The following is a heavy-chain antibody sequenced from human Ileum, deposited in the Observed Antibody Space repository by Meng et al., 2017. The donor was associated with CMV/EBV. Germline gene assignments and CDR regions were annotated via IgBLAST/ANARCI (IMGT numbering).Heavy chain of an antibody. Sequence: LVRHATGGNSPVPYVKLSCTASGHTFTGYYMHWVRQAPGQGLEWMGWINPNSGGTNYTQKFQGRVTMTRDTSINTAYMELSRLTSDDTAVYFCSRTWMQVWSPDFDYWGQGTLVTVSS. V-gene: IGHV1-2*02. CDR1: GHTFTGYY. CDR2: INPNSGGT. J-gene: IGHJ4*02. CDR3: SRTWMQVWSPDFDY. D-gene: IGHD5-18*01.